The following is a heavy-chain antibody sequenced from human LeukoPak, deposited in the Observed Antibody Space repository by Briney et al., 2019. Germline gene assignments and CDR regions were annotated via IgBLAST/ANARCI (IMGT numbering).Heavy chain of an antibody. CDR3: ARMAARPRRPLETNWFDP. V-gene: IGHV4-31*03. J-gene: IGHJ5*02. D-gene: IGHD6-6*01. CDR1: GGSISSGGYY. CDR2: IYYSGST. Sequence: SETLSLTCTVSGGSISSGGYYWSWIRQHPGKGPEWIGYIYYSGSTYYNPSLKSRVTISVDTSKNQFSLKLSSVTAADTAVYYCARMAARPRRPLETNWFDPWGQGALVTVSS.